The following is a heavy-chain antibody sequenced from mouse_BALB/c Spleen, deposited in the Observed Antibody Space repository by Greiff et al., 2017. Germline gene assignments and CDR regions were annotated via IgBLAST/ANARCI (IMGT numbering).Heavy chain of an antibody. V-gene: IGHV1-87*01. D-gene: IGHD2-4*01. CDR2: IYPGDGDT. CDR1: GYTFTSYW. Sequence: QVQLQQSGAELARPGASVKLSCKASGYTFTSYWMQWVKQRPGQGLEWIGAIYPGDGDTRYTQKFKGKATLTADKSSSTAYMQLSSLASEDSAVCYCATYDYDGGFAYWGQGTLVTVSA. J-gene: IGHJ3*01. CDR3: ATYDYDGGFAY.